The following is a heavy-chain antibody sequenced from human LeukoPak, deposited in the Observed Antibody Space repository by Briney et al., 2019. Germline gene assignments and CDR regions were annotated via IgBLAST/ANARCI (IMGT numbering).Heavy chain of an antibody. CDR1: GGSISSYY. CDR3: ARDLDTAMVY. V-gene: IGHV4-59*12. Sequence: PSETLSLTCTVSGGSISSYYWSWIRQPPGKGLEWIGYIYYSGSTNYNPSLKSRVTISVDTSKNQFSLKLSSVTAADTAVYYCARDLDTAMVYWGQGTLVTVSS. J-gene: IGHJ4*02. CDR2: IYYSGST. D-gene: IGHD5-18*01.